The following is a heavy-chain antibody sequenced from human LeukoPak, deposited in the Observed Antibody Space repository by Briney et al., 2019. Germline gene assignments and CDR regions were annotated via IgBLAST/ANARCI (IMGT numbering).Heavy chain of an antibody. CDR2: IYSGGST. J-gene: IGHJ4*02. Sequence: PGGSLRLSCAASGFTVSSNYMSWVRQAPGKGLEWVSVIYSGGSTYYADSVKGRFTISRDNSKNTLYLQMNSLRVEDTAVYYCARASPSICGGDCYSDYWGQGTLVTVSS. CDR3: ARASPSICGGDCYSDY. V-gene: IGHV3-53*01. CDR1: GFTVSSNY. D-gene: IGHD2-21*02.